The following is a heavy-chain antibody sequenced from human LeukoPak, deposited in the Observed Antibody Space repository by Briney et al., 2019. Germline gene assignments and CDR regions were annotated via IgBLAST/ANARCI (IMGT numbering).Heavy chain of an antibody. CDR1: GGTFSSYA. CDR2: IIPIFGTA. Sequence: SVKVSCKASGGTFSSYAISWVRQAPGQGLEWMGGIIPIFGTANYAQKFQGRVTITTDESTSTAYMELSSLRSEDTAVYYCARDLEWLPTRYYYYYMDVWGKGATVTVSS. V-gene: IGHV1-69*05. D-gene: IGHD5-12*01. J-gene: IGHJ6*03. CDR3: ARDLEWLPTRYYYYYMDV.